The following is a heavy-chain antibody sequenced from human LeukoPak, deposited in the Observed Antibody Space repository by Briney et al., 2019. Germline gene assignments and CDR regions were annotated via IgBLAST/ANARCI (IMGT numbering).Heavy chain of an antibody. CDR1: GGSISSGTYY. D-gene: IGHD2-2*01. Sequence: SETLSLTCTVSGGSISSGTYYWSWIRQPAGKGLEWIGRIYTSGSTNYNPSLKSRVTISVDMSKNQFSLKLSSVTAADTAVYYCARERVVVVPAAIGPDYYYYYMDVWGKGTTVTVSS. CDR3: ARERVVVVPAAIGPDYYYYYMDV. V-gene: IGHV4-61*02. CDR2: IYTSGST. J-gene: IGHJ6*03.